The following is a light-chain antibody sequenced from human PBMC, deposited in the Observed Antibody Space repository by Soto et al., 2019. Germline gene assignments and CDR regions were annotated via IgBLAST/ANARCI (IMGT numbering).Light chain of an antibody. V-gene: IGKV3-20*01. CDR1: QSVSAGY. CDR3: QQYGDSPT. J-gene: IGKJ1*01. Sequence: PGEIATLSCRASQSVSAGYFAWYQQKPGQAPRLLIYETSSRTTGIPDRFSGTGSGTDFTLTISRLEPEDFAVYYCQQYGDSPTFGQGTKVDIK. CDR2: ETS.